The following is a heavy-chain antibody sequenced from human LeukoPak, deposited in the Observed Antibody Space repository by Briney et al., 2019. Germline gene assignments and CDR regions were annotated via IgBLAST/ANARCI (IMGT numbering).Heavy chain of an antibody. V-gene: IGHV4-59*08. CDR2: IYYSGST. D-gene: IGHD3-10*01. CDR3: ARHSEQIYYYGSGSYYKGFDP. Sequence: SETLSLTCTVSGGSISSYYWSWIRQPPGEGLEWIGYIYYSGSTNYNPSLKSRVTISVDTSKNQFSLKLSSVTAADTAVYYCARHSEQIYYYGSGSYYKGFDPWGQGTLVTVSS. J-gene: IGHJ5*02. CDR1: GGSISSYY.